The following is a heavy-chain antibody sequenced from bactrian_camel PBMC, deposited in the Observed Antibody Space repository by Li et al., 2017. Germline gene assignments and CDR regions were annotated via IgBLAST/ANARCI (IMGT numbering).Heavy chain of an antibody. CDR1: GFTFSTTG. D-gene: IGHD2*01. Sequence: DVQLVESGGGLVQPGGSLGLSCVASGFTFSTTGMSWVRQPPGKGLEWVSHITDGGRPFYAEFAKGRFTISRDNAKNTLYLQLNSLKTEDTAMYYCAKDRGAYYSGVYYNGMYNYWGQGTQVTVS. J-gene: IGHJ4*01. CDR3: AKDRGAYYSGVYYNGMYNY. V-gene: IGHV3S40*01. CDR2: ITDGGRP.